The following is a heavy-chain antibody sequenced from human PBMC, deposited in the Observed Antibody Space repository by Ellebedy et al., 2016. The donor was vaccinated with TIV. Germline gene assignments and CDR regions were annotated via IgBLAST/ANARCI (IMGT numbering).Heavy chain of an antibody. Sequence: PGGSLRLSCAASGFTFSGYEMNWVRQAPGKGLEWISYISGGGGSKNYADSVKGRFTISRDNARKSLYLHMNNLKVEDTALYYGARDLRGPGDYWGQGTLVTVSS. J-gene: IGHJ4*02. CDR1: GFTFSGYE. V-gene: IGHV3-48*03. CDR2: ISGGGGSK. CDR3: ARDLRGPGDY. D-gene: IGHD1-26*01.